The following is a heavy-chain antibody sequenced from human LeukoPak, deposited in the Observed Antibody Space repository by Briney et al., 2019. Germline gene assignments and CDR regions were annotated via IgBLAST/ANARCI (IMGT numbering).Heavy chain of an antibody. CDR2: IYYSGST. CDR3: ARGHSSSWYFLDS. CDR1: GASVTSAAYY. D-gene: IGHD6-13*01. V-gene: IGHV4-61*08. Sequence: LETLSLTCTVTGASVTSAAYYFTWVRQPPGKGLEWIGYIYYSGSTNYNPSLKSRVTMSLDTSKNQFSLTLTSVTPADTAVYYCARGHSSSWYFLDSWGQGSLVTVSS. J-gene: IGHJ4*02.